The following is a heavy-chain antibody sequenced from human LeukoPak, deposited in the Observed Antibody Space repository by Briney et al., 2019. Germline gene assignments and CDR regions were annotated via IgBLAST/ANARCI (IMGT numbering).Heavy chain of an antibody. Sequence: PSETLSLTCTVSGGSISSSSYYWGCIRQPPGKGLEWIGSIYYSETTYRNPSLKSRVTISVDTSKIQFSLKLSSVTAADTAVYYCARTRYYDFWIGYRDFDYWGQGTLVTVSS. CDR1: GGSISSSSYY. V-gene: IGHV4-39*01. CDR3: ARTRYYDFWIGYRDFDY. J-gene: IGHJ4*02. D-gene: IGHD3-3*01. CDR2: IYYSETT.